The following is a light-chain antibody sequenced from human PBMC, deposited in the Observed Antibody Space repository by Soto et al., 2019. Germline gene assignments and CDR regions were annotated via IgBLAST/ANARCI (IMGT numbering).Light chain of an antibody. Sequence: EIVLTPSPGTLSLSPVERATLSCGASQTVTSNYLAWYQQKPGQAPRLLIFGASIRATGIPDRFIGSGSGTDFTLTISSLQPDDFATYYCQHYNSYSEAFGQGTKVDIK. J-gene: IGKJ1*01. CDR1: QTVTSNY. V-gene: IGKV3-20*01. CDR2: GAS. CDR3: QHYNSYSEA.